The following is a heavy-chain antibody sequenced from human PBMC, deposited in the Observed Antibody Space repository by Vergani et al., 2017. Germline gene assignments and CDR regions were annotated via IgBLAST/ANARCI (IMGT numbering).Heavy chain of an antibody. V-gene: IGHV3-48*03. J-gene: IGHJ3*02. Sequence: EVQLLESGGGLVQPGGSLRLSCAASGFTFSSYEMNWVRQAPGKWLEWVSYISSSGSTIYYADSVKGRFTISRDNAKNSLYLQMNSLRAEDTAVYYCAREHMAGSAFDIWGQGTMVTVSS. D-gene: IGHD1-26*01. CDR3: AREHMAGSAFDI. CDR1: GFTFSSYE. CDR2: ISSSGSTI.